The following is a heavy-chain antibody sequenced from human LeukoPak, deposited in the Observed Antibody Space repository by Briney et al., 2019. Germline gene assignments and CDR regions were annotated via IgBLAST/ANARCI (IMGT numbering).Heavy chain of an antibody. J-gene: IGHJ4*02. CDR3: ARAPTVDSSGSEVDY. V-gene: IGHV1-18*01. CDR1: GYTFTSYG. CDR2: ISAYNGNT. D-gene: IGHD3-22*01. Sequence: GASVKVSCKASGYTFTSYGISWVRQAPGQGLEWMGWISAYNGNTTYAQKLQGRVTMTTDTSTSTAYMELRSLRSDDTAVYYCARAPTVDSSGSEVDYWGQGTLVTVSS.